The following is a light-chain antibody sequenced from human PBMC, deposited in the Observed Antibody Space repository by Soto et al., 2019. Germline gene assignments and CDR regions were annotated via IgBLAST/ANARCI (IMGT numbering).Light chain of an antibody. CDR2: AAS. Sequence: AIQMTQSPSSLSASVGDRVTITCRASQGIGNDLSWYQQKPGKAPKLLIYAASNLQSGVPSRFSGGGSGTDFTLTITGLQPEDLATYYCLQDYSCPFTFGGGTRVEIK. CDR3: LQDYSCPFT. V-gene: IGKV1-6*01. CDR1: QGIGND. J-gene: IGKJ4*01.